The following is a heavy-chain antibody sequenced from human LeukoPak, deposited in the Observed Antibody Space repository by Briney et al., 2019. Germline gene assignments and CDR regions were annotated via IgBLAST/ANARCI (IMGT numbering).Heavy chain of an antibody. CDR3: AKGSSWFIDYFDY. Sequence: GGFLRLSCAASGFTFEDYAMHWVRQAPGKGLEWVSGISWNSGSIGYADSVKGRFTISRDNAKNSLYLQMNSLRAEDTALYYCAKGSSWFIDYFDYWGQGTLVTVSS. J-gene: IGHJ4*02. CDR1: GFTFEDYA. CDR2: ISWNSGSI. V-gene: IGHV3-9*01. D-gene: IGHD2-8*02.